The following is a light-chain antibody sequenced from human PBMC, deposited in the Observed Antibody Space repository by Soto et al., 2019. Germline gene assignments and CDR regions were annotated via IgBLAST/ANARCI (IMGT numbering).Light chain of an antibody. CDR1: QSVISTY. J-gene: IGKJ2*01. CDR3: QHYGNSMYT. CDR2: GGS. Sequence: EVVLTQSPGTLSLSPGERATLSCRASQSVISTYLAWYQQKPGQAPRLLIYGGSGRATGIPDRFSGSGSGTHFPLPITRLEPEDFALYYCQHYGNSMYTFGQGTKLEIK. V-gene: IGKV3-20*01.